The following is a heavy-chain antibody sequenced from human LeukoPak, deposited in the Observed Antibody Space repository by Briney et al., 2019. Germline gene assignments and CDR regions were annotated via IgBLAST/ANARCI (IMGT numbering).Heavy chain of an antibody. CDR2: IYSGGNT. CDR3: ARDPYGQSSFDY. V-gene: IGHV3-53*01. Sequence: GGSLRLSCMASGFNFEIHGMTWVRQAPGKGLEWVSVIYSGGNTYYADSVKGRFIISRDSSKNILYLQMNSLRVEDTAVYYCARDPYGQSSFDYWGHGTLVTVSS. D-gene: IGHD4-17*01. J-gene: IGHJ4*01. CDR1: GFNFEIHG.